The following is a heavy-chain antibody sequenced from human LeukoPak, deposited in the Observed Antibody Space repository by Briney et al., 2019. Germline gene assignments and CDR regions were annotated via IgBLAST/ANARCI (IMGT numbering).Heavy chain of an antibody. CDR1: GGSISSYY. Sequence: SETLSLTCTVSGGSISSYYWSWIRQPAGKGLEWIGRIYTSGSTNYNPSLKSRVTMSVDTSKNQFSLKLSSVTAADTAVYYCARCVTIYDSSGYYPYYYMDVWGKGTTVTISS. CDR2: IYTSGST. V-gene: IGHV4-4*07. D-gene: IGHD3-22*01. CDR3: ARCVTIYDSSGYYPYYYMDV. J-gene: IGHJ6*03.